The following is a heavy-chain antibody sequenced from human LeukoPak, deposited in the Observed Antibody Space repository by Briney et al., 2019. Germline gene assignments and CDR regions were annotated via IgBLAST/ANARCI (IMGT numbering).Heavy chain of an antibody. J-gene: IGHJ4*02. CDR2: IWYDGSNK. CDR1: GFTFSSYG. V-gene: IGHV3-33*08. D-gene: IGHD1-26*01. Sequence: PGGSLRLSCAASGFTFSSYGMHWVRQAPGKGLEWVAVIWYDGSNKYYADSVKGRFTISRDNSKNTLYLQMNSLRAEDTAVYYCASPSGVVGAAFDYWGQGTLVTVSS. CDR3: ASPSGVVGAAFDY.